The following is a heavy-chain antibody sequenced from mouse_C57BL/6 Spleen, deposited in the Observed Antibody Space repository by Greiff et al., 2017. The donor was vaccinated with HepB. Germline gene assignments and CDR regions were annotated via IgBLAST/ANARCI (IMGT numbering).Heavy chain of an antibody. V-gene: IGHV1-55*01. CDR1: GYTFTSYW. CDR3: SIYYDYSYAMDY. CDR2: IYPGSGST. Sequence: VQLQQPGAELVKPGASVKMSSKASGYTFTSYWITWVKQRPGQGLEWIGDIYPGSGSTNYNEKFKSKATLTVDTSSSTAYMQLSSLTSEDSAVYYCSIYYDYSYAMDYWGQGTSVTVSS. D-gene: IGHD2-4*01. J-gene: IGHJ4*01.